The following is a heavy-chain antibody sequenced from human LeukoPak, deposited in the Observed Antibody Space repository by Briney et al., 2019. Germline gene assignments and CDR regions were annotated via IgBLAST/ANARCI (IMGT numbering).Heavy chain of an antibody. CDR1: GFTFSSYA. D-gene: IGHD2-15*01. CDR2: IWYDGNSN. V-gene: IGHV3-30*02. Sequence: QPGGSLRLSCAASGFTFSSYAMHWVRQAPGKGLEWVTIIWYDGNSNHYADSVKGRFTISRDNSKSPLYLQMDSLRVEDTAVYYCAKDRSGTWSYDLWGQGTLVTVSS. J-gene: IGHJ5*02. CDR3: AKDRSGTWSYDL.